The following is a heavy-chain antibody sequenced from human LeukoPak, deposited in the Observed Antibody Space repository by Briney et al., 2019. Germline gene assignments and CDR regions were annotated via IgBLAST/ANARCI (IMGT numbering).Heavy chain of an antibody. J-gene: IGHJ2*01. CDR3: ARVGHGWYFDL. D-gene: IGHD1-26*01. Sequence: SETLSLTCAVYGGSFSGYYWSWIRQPAGKGLEWIGRIYTSGSTNYNPSLKSRVTMSVDTSKNQFSLKLSSVTAADTAIYYCARVGHGWYFDLWGRGTLVTVSS. CDR2: IYTSGST. V-gene: IGHV4-59*10. CDR1: GGSFSGYY.